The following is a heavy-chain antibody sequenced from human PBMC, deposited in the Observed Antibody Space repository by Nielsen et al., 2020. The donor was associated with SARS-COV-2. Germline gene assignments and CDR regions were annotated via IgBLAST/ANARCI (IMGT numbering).Heavy chain of an antibody. D-gene: IGHD3-10*01. CDR2: IYYSGST. V-gene: IGHV4-39*01. J-gene: IGHJ4*02. CDR1: GGSISSSSYY. CDR3: ASGSFRYGSGSYLFDY. Sequence: SETLSLTCTVSGGSISSSSYYWGWIRQPPGKGLEWIGSIYYSGSTYYNPSLKSRVTISVDTSKNQFSLKLSSVTAADTAAYYCASGSFRYGSGSYLFDYWGQGTLVTVSS.